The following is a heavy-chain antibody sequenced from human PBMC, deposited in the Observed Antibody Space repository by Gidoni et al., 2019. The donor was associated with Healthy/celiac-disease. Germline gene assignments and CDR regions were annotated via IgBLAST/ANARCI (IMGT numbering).Heavy chain of an antibody. D-gene: IGHD3-10*01. CDR1: GGSISSGSYY. Sequence: QVQLQESGPGLVKPSQTLSLTCTVPGGSISSGSYYWSWIRQPAGKGLEWIGRIYTSGSTNYTPSLKSRVTMSVDTSKNQFSLKLSSVTAADTAVYYCAREGAGAPGDYWGQGTLVTVSS. CDR3: AREGAGAPGDY. CDR2: IYTSGST. J-gene: IGHJ4*02. V-gene: IGHV4-61*02.